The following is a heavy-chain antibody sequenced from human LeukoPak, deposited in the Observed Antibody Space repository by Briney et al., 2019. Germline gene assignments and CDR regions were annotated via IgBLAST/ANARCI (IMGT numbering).Heavy chain of an antibody. J-gene: IGHJ3*02. CDR3: ARKGSGVRGVIIKAQGAFDI. Sequence: KSGGSLRLSCAASGFTFSSYSMNWVRQAPGKGLEWVSSISSSSSYIYYADSVKGRFTISRDNSKNTLYLQMNSLRAEDTAVYYCARKGSGVRGVIIKAQGAFDIWGQGTMVTVSS. CDR1: GFTFSSYS. D-gene: IGHD3-10*01. CDR2: ISSSSSYI. V-gene: IGHV3-21*01.